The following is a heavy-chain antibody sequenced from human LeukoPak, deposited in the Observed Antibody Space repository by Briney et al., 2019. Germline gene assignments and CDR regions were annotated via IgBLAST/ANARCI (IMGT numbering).Heavy chain of an antibody. V-gene: IGHV4-4*02. CDR3: ARGGRSAFDV. Sequence: SETLSLTCAVSGGSISSDHWGSWVRQPPGKSLEWIGEIFHIGVTNYKPSLKSRVSMSVDKSRHQFSLNLRSMTAADTAVYFCARGGRSAFDVWGPGTKVIVSS. CDR1: GGSISSDHW. J-gene: IGHJ3*01. CDR2: IFHIGVT.